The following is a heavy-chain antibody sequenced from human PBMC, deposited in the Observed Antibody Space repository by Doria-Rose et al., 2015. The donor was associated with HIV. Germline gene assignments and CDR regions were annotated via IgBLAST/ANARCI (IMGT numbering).Heavy chain of an antibody. J-gene: IGHJ3*02. Sequence: TLSLTCTVSGGSIRSGGYYWTWIRPPPGKGLEWIGYIHYSGRTYYNPSLKTRVTISLDTSQNQFSLTLTSVTAADTAVYYCARDGAIVGTSNAFDIWGQGTMVTVSS. CDR2: IHYSGRT. V-gene: IGHV4-31*03. CDR3: ARDGAIVGTSNAFDI. CDR1: GGSIRSGGYY. D-gene: IGHD1-26*01.